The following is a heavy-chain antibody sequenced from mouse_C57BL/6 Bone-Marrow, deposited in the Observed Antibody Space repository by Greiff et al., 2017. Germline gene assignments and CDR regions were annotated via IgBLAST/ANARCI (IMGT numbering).Heavy chain of an antibody. J-gene: IGHJ2*01. D-gene: IGHD1-1*01. CDR3: ARIIYYYGSRFDY. CDR1: GYTFTSYD. V-gene: IGHV1-85*01. Sequence: VQLQQSGPELVKPGASVKLSCKASGYTFTSYDINWVKQRPGQGLEWIGWIYPRDGSTKYNEKFKGKATLTVDTSSSTAYMELHSLTSEDSAVYFCARIIYYYGSRFDYWGQGTTLTGSS. CDR2: IYPRDGST.